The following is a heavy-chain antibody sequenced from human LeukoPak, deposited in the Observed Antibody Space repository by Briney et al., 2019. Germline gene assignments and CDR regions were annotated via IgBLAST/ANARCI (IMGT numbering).Heavy chain of an antibody. J-gene: IGHJ4*02. D-gene: IGHD3-22*01. CDR2: ISGSGGST. CDR1: GFTFSSYA. Sequence: GGSLRLSCAASGFTFSSYAMSWVRQAPGKGLEWVSVISGSGGSTYYADSVKGRFTISRESSKNTLYLQMNSLRAEDTAVYYCAKSSRRYYYDSSGYYQWGQGTLVTVSS. V-gene: IGHV3-23*01. CDR3: AKSSRRYYYDSSGYYQ.